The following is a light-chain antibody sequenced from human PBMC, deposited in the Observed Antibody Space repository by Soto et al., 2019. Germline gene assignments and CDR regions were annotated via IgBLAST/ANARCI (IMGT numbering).Light chain of an antibody. Sequence: EIVLTQSPATLSLSPGERATLSCRASQSVSSYLAWYQQKPGQAPRLLIYDASNRATGIPARFSGSGSGTDFTLTISSLEPEAFAVYYCQQRSNWHWITFGQGTRLEIK. CDR3: QQRSNWHWIT. J-gene: IGKJ5*01. V-gene: IGKV3-11*01. CDR1: QSVSSY. CDR2: DAS.